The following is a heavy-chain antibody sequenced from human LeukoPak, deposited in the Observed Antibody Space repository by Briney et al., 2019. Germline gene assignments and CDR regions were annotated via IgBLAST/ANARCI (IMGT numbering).Heavy chain of an antibody. CDR1: GGSISGHY. D-gene: IGHD6-6*01. CDR2: IYYSGST. Sequence: SETLSLTCTVSGGSISGHYWSWIRQPPGKGLEWIGYIYYSGSTNYNPSLKSRVTISVDTSKNQFSLKLSSVTAADTAVYYCASYSSYTLFDYWGQGTLVTVSS. V-gene: IGHV4-59*11. J-gene: IGHJ4*02. CDR3: ASYSSYTLFDY.